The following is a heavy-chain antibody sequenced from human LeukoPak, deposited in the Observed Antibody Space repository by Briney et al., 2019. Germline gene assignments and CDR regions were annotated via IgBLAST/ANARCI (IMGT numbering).Heavy chain of an antibody. D-gene: IGHD5-12*01. CDR2: IKGDGIST. CDR3: AKARQGYSYDYFDS. J-gene: IGHJ4*02. Sequence: GGSLRLSCAASGFDFSSNWMHWVRHAPGQGLVWVSRIKGDGISTNYADSVKGRFTLSRDIAKKTLYLQMNSLRAEDTAVYYCAKARQGYSYDYFDSWGQGTLVTVSS. CDR1: GFDFSSNW. V-gene: IGHV3-74*01.